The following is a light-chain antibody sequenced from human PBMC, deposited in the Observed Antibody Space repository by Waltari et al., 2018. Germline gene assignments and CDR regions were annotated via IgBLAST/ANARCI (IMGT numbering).Light chain of an antibody. CDR3: QQRDNWPSIT. J-gene: IGKJ5*01. Sequence: EIVLTQSPATLSLSPGERATLSCRASQSVSSSLGWYQQKPGQAPRLLIYDVSNRATDIPARFSGSVSGTDFTLTISSLEPEDFAVYYCQQRDNWPSITFGQGTRLEIK. CDR2: DVS. V-gene: IGKV3-11*01. CDR1: QSVSSS.